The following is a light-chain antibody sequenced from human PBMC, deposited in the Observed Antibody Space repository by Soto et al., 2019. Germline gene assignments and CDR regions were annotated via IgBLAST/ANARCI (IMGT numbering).Light chain of an antibody. CDR1: SSDVGGYNY. CDR2: DVN. Sequence: QSALTQPASVSGSPGQSITISCTGTSSDVGGYNYVSWYQHHPDKAPKLLIYDVNNRPSGVSNRFSGSKSGNTASLTSSGLQAEEEAAYYFSSYTSSSTRLVFGGGTKVTVL. CDR3: SSYTSSSTRLV. V-gene: IGLV2-14*03. J-gene: IGLJ2*01.